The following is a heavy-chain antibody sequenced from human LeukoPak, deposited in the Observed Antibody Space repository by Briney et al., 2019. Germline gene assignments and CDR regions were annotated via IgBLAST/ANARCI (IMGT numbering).Heavy chain of an antibody. Sequence: GASAKVSCKASGYDFTKYAVQWVRQAPGQRLEWMGWIDAGNGRTKYSQDFQGRVTITRDTSASIAYMELSSLRSDDMAVYYCAKSMDILTGYLWSLDYWGQGTLVTVSS. D-gene: IGHD3-9*01. CDR3: AKSMDILTGYLWSLDY. V-gene: IGHV1-3*03. CDR2: IDAGNGRT. CDR1: GYDFTKYA. J-gene: IGHJ4*02.